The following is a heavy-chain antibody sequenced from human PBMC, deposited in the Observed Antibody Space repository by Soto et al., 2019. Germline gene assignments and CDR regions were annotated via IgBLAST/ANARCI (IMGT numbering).Heavy chain of an antibody. J-gene: IGHJ6*04. V-gene: IGHV4-39*01. D-gene: IGHD6-13*01. CDR1: GGSISSSSYY. Sequence: SETLSLTCTVSGGSISSSSYYWGWIRQPPGKGLEWIGSIYYSGSTYYNPSLKSRVTISVDTSKNQFSLKLSSVTAADTAVYYCARPLAAAGTAATDVWGKGTTVTVSS. CDR2: IYYSGST. CDR3: ARPLAAAGTAATDV.